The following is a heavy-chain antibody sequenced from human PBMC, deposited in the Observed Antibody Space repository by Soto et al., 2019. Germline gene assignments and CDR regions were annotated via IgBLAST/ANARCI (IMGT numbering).Heavy chain of an antibody. CDR1: GFTFSSYA. V-gene: IGHV3-23*01. Sequence: LRLSCAASGFTFSSYAMSWVRQAPGKGLGWVSAISSSGVSTFYADSVKGRFTISRDNSKNTLYLQMNNLRPEDTAVYFCAKPPSSLEWPAFDSWGQGTLVTVSS. CDR3: AKPPSSLEWPAFDS. J-gene: IGHJ4*02. D-gene: IGHD3-3*01. CDR2: ISSSGVST.